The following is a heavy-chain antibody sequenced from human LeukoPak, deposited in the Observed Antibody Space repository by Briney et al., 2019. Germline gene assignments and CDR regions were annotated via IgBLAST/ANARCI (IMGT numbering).Heavy chain of an antibody. CDR2: INHSGST. Sequence: SETLSLTCAVYGGSFSGYYWSWIRQPPGKGLEWIGEINHSGSTNYNPSLKSRVTISVDTSKNQFSLKLSSVTAADTAVYYCARHGPRKMGAARDWGRGTLVTVSS. CDR3: ARHGPRKMGAARD. V-gene: IGHV4-34*01. D-gene: IGHD1-26*01. CDR1: GGSFSGYY. J-gene: IGHJ4*02.